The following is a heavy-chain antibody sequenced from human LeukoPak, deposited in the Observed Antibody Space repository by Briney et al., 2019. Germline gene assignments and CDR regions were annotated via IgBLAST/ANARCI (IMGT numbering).Heavy chain of an antibody. CDR3: AQDVGIVPFGY. Sequence: PGGSLRLSCAASGFIFSTYGIHWVRQAPGKGLEWVAFIRYDGSNIYFADCVKGRFTISRDRSKNIVFLQMNSLRPEDTAVYYIAQDVGIVPFGYWGQGTLVNVFS. V-gene: IGHV3-30*02. CDR2: IRYDGSNI. J-gene: IGHJ4*02. D-gene: IGHD1-26*01. CDR1: GFIFSTYG.